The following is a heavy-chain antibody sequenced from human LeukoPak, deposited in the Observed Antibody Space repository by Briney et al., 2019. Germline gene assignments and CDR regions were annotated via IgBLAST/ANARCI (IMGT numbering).Heavy chain of an antibody. CDR3: ARHLADSSGQGMNAFDI. J-gene: IGHJ3*02. CDR2: IYPGDSDT. D-gene: IGHD6-19*01. CDR1: GYSFTSYW. Sequence: GESLKISCKGSGYSFTSYWIGWVRQMPRKGLEWMGIIYPGDSDTRYSPSFQGQVTISADKSISTAYLQWSSLKASDTAMYYCARHLADSSGQGMNAFDIWGQGTMVTVSS. V-gene: IGHV5-51*01.